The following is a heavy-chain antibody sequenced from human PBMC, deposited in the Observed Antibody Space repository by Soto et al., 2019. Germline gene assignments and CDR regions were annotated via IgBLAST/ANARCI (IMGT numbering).Heavy chain of an antibody. J-gene: IGHJ4*01. V-gene: IGHV3-23*01. CDR2: LSASVGTT. Sequence: EVQLLESGGGLVQPGGSLRLSCAGSGFTFSHFAMSWVRQAPAKGLEWVSSLSASVGTTYYADSVKGRFTISRDNSKNTLYLQMNNLRSEDTAVYYCEKSPYSSSSRDFDYWGQGTLVTVSS. CDR1: GFTFSHFA. CDR3: EKSPYSSSSRDFDY. D-gene: IGHD6-6*01.